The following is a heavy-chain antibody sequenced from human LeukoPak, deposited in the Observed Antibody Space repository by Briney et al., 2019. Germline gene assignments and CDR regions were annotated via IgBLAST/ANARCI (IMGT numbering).Heavy chain of an antibody. J-gene: IGHJ6*03. CDR2: INSDGSST. V-gene: IGHV3-74*01. CDR1: GFTFSSYW. D-gene: IGHD3-3*01. Sequence: GGSLRLSCAASGFTFSSYWMHWVRQAPGKGLVWVSRINSDGSSTSYADSVKGRFTISRDNAKNTLYLQMNSLRAEDTALYYCARFSDYDFWSGYPFYYYYMDVWGKGTAVTVSS. CDR3: ARFSDYDFWSGYPFYYYYMDV.